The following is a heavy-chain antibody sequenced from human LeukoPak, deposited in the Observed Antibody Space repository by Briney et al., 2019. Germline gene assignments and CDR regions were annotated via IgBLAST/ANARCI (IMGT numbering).Heavy chain of an antibody. D-gene: IGHD3-3*01. CDR2: IYYSGST. CDR3: AGDSYDFWSGYPNMNYFDY. V-gene: IGHV4-59*01. J-gene: IGHJ4*02. Sequence: SETLSLTCTVSGGSISSYYWSWIRQPPGKGLEWIGYIYYSGSTNYNPSLKSRVTISVDTSKNQFSLKLSSVTAADTAVYYCAGDSYDFWSGYPNMNYFDYWGQGTLVTVSS. CDR1: GGSISSYY.